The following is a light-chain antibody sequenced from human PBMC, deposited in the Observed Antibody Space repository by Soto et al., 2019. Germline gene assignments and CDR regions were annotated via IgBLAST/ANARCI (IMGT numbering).Light chain of an antibody. J-gene: IGKJ1*01. CDR1: QGIRND. V-gene: IGKV1-17*01. CDR2: AAS. Sequence: DIQMTQSPSSVSASVGDRVTITCRASQGIRNDLGWYQQKPGTAPKRLIYAASTLQSGVPSRFSGSGSETEFTLTISGLQPGDSATYYCQQYNSYSPTFGQGTKVDIK. CDR3: QQYNSYSPT.